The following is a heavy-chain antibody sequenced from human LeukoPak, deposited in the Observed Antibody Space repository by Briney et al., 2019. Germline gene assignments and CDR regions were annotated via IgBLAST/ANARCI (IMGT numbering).Heavy chain of an antibody. D-gene: IGHD4-17*01. Sequence: SETLSLTCTVSGGSISSNSYYWAWIRQSPGKRLEWMGSIHYGGSTHENPSLKSRVTISVDTSKNQFSLNLIYVTAADTAVYYCAGQTYGDYSANWFDPWGQGTLVTVSA. V-gene: IGHV4-39*01. CDR1: GGSISSNSYY. J-gene: IGHJ5*02. CDR2: IHYGGST. CDR3: AGQTYGDYSANWFDP.